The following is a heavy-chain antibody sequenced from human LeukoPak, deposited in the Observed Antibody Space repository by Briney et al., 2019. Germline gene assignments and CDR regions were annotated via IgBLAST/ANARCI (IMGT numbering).Heavy chain of an antibody. V-gene: IGHV3-23*01. Sequence: PGGSLRLSCAASGYTFSSYAMSWVRQAPGKGLEWVSAISGSGGSTYYADSVKGRFTISRDNSKNTLYLQMNSLRAEDTAVYYCAARYCSSTSCYAFDIWGQGTMVTVSS. D-gene: IGHD2-2*01. CDR2: ISGSGGST. J-gene: IGHJ3*02. CDR1: GYTFSSYA. CDR3: AARYCSSTSCYAFDI.